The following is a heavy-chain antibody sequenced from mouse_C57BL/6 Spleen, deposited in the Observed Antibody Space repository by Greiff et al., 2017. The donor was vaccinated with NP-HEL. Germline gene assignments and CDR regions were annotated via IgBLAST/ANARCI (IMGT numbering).Heavy chain of an antibody. CDR1: GYTFTDYN. CDR2: INPNNGGT. D-gene: IGHD1-1*01. J-gene: IGHJ4*01. Sequence: VQLKESGPELVKPGASVKMSCKASGYTFTDYNMHWVKQSHGKSLEWIGYINPNNGGTSYNQKFKGKATLTVNKSSSTAYMELRSLTSEDSAVYYCARCPNYYGSSYGDYWGQGTSVTVSS. CDR3: ARCPNYYGSSYGDY. V-gene: IGHV1-22*01.